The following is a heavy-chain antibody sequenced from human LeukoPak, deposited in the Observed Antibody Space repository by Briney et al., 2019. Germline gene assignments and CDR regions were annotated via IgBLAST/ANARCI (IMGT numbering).Heavy chain of an antibody. CDR1: GFTFSNYW. CDR3: ARVTGEHYYYYMDV. V-gene: IGHV3-7*01. CDR2: IKQDGSEK. D-gene: IGHD7-27*01. J-gene: IGHJ6*03. Sequence: GGSLRLSCAASGFTFSNYWMSWVRQAPGKGLEWVANIKQDGSEKYYVDSVKGRFTIFRDDAKNSLYLQMNSLRAEDTAVYYCARVTGEHYYYYMDVWGKGTTVTVSS.